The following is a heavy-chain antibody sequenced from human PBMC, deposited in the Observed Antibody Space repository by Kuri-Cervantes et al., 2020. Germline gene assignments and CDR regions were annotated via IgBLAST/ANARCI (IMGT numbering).Heavy chain of an antibody. J-gene: IGHJ3*02. CDR1: GFTFSSYS. D-gene: IGHD1-14*01. CDR3: AKTGRTADAFDI. Sequence: GGSLRLSCAASGFTFSSYSMNWVRQAPGKGLEWVSYISSSSSTIYYADSVKGRFTISRDNSKNTLYLQMNSLRAEDTAVYYCAKTGRTADAFDIWGQGTMVTVSS. CDR2: ISSSSSTI. V-gene: IGHV3-48*01.